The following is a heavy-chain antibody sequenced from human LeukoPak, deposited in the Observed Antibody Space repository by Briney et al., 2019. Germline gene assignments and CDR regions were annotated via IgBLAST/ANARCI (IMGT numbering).Heavy chain of an antibody. CDR3: ARQQYSYGYAYLDY. J-gene: IGHJ4*02. D-gene: IGHD5-18*01. CDR1: GGSISSSSYY. CDR2: IYYSGST. Sequence: PSETLSLTCTVSGGSISSSSYYWSWIRQPPGKGLEWIGYIYYSGSTNYNPSLKSRVTISVDTSKNQFSLKLSSVTAADTAVYYCARQQYSYGYAYLDYWGQGTLVTVSS. V-gene: IGHV4-61*05.